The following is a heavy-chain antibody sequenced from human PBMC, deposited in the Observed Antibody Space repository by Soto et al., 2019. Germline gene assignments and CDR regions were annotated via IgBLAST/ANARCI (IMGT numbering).Heavy chain of an antibody. CDR2: ISYDGSNK. J-gene: IGHJ4*02. CDR1: GVTCSSYA. V-gene: IGHV3-30-3*01. D-gene: IGHD3-3*01. Sequence: PGGSLRLSCAASGVTCSSYAMILARQAPGKGLEWVAVISYDGSNKYYADSVKGRFTISRDNSKNTLYLQMNSLRAEDTAVYYCARSKFGVVTDPYFDYWGQGTLVTVSS. CDR3: ARSKFGVVTDPYFDY.